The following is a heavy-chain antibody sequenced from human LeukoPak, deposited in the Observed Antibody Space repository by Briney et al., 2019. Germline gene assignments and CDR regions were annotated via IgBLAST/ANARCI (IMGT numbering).Heavy chain of an antibody. J-gene: IGHJ4*02. V-gene: IGHV4-59*08. D-gene: IGHD5-18*01. CDR2: IYYSGST. Sequence: SETLSLTCTVSGXSISSYYGSWIRQPPGKGLEWIGYIYYSGSTKYNPSLKSRVTISVDTSKNQFSLRLSSVTAADTAVYYCGRHLQDTAMVSPLYYFDNWGQGTLVTVSS. CDR1: GXSISSYY. CDR3: GRHLQDTAMVSPLYYFDN.